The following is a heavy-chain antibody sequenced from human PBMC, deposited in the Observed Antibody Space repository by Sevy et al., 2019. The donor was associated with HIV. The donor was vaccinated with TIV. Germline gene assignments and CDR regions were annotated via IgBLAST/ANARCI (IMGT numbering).Heavy chain of an antibody. CDR2: INPKSGAT. J-gene: IGHJ6*02. CDR1: GYTFSDSGYY. Sequence: ASVKVSCKASGYTFSDSGYYVHWVRQAPGQGLEWMVWINPKSGATNYAQKFQGRVTMTRDTSVSTANMELNRLTSDDTAVYYCARESYDFWTGPVDYDYGMDVWGQGTTVTVSS. CDR3: ARESYDFWTGPVDYDYGMDV. D-gene: IGHD3-3*01. V-gene: IGHV1-2*02.